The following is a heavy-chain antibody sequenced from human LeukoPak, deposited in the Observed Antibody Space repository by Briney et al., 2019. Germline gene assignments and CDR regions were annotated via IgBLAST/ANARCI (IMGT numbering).Heavy chain of an antibody. Sequence: GGSLRLSCAASGFTVSSNYMSWVRQAPGKGLEWVSVIYSGGSTYYADSVKGRFAISRDNSKNTLYLQMNSLRAEDTAVYYCARTGWELAPYYYYYMDVWGKGTTVTVSS. CDR1: GFTVSSNY. V-gene: IGHV3-66*02. J-gene: IGHJ6*03. CDR3: ARTGWELAPYYYYYMDV. CDR2: IYSGGST. D-gene: IGHD1-26*01.